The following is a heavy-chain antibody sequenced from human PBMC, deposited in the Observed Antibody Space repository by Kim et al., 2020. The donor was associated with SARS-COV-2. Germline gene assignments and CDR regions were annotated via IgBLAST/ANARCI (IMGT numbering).Heavy chain of an antibody. D-gene: IGHD6-19*01. J-gene: IGHJ4*02. CDR3: AKDRGQWLPQYYFDY. CDR1: GFTFSSYG. CDR2: ISYDGSNK. Sequence: GGSLRLSCAASGFTFSSYGMHWVRQAPGKGLEWVAVISYDGSNKYYADSVKGRFTISRDNSKNTLYLQMNSLRAEDTAVYYCAKDRGQWLPQYYFDYWGQGTLVTVSS. V-gene: IGHV3-30*18.